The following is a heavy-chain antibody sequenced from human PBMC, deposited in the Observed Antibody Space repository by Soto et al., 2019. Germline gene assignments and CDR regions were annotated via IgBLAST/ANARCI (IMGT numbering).Heavy chain of an antibody. D-gene: IGHD2-2*01. CDR2: LTLFQNRT. CDR1: GGTFSNYI. Sequence: QVQLVQSGAEVKRPGSSVKVSCKASGGTFSNYIISWVRQAPGQGLEWMGKLTLFQNRTDYARNFQGRVNTTAYKSTSTAYMDLSSLRSADTAVYYCANLVVTISSHQYYYGMDVWGQGTTVTVSS. J-gene: IGHJ6*02. V-gene: IGHV1-69*02. CDR3: ANLVVTISSHQYYYGMDV.